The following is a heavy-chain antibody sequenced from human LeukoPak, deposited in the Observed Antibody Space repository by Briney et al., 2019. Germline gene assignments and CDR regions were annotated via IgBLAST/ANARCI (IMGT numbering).Heavy chain of an antibody. Sequence: ASVKVSCKASRYTFSSYGISWVRQAPGQGLEWMGWIATYNSKTKYAEKVQGRVTMTTDTSTTTAYMELRTLRSDDTAVYYCARDMVGLAADGNWFDPWGQGTLVTVSS. V-gene: IGHV1-18*01. CDR3: ARDMVGLAADGNWFDP. CDR1: RYTFSSYG. J-gene: IGHJ5*02. D-gene: IGHD6-13*01. CDR2: IATYNSKT.